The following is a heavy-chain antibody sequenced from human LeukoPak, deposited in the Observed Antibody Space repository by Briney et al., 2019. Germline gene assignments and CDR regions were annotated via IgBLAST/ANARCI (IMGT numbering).Heavy chain of an antibody. CDR1: GFTFSSYA. J-gene: IGHJ4*02. V-gene: IGHV3-21*01. D-gene: IGHD4/OR15-4a*01. CDR3: ERAPDGPMVGGFDY. CDR2: ISSSSSYI. Sequence: GGSLRLSCAASGFTFSSYAMSWVRQAPGKGLEWVSSISSSSSYIYYADSVKGRFTISRDNAKNSLYLQMNSLRAEDTAVYYCERAPDGPMVGGFDYGGQETLVTVP.